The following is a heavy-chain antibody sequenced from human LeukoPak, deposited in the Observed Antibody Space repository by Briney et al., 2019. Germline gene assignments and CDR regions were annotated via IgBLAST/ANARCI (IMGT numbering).Heavy chain of an antibody. CDR2: ISGSGGST. Sequence: PGGSLSLSCRASGLPFSSYAISWVRQAPGKGLEWAPAISGSGGSTYYADSVKVRFTIFRDNSKNTLYLQMNSLRAEDTAVYYCYIVVVPAAIDAFDIWGQGTMVTVSS. CDR1: GLPFSSYA. V-gene: IGHV3-23*01. J-gene: IGHJ3*02. CDR3: YIVVVPAAIDAFDI. D-gene: IGHD2-2*01.